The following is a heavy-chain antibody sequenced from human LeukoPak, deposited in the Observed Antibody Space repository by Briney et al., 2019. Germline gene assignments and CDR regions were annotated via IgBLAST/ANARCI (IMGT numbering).Heavy chain of an antibody. D-gene: IGHD6-19*01. CDR3: ARGVRIAVAGNIDY. CDR2: ISYDGPNK. V-gene: IGHV3-30*04. CDR1: GYTFSSYA. J-gene: IGHJ4*02. Sequence: GGSLRLSCAASGYTFSSYAMHWVRRAPGKGLEWVAVISYDGPNKNYADSVKGRFTISRDNSKNTLYLQMNSLRAEDTAVYYCARGVRIAVAGNIDYWGQGTLVTVSS.